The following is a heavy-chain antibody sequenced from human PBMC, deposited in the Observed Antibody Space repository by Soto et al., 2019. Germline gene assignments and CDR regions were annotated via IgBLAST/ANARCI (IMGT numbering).Heavy chain of an antibody. J-gene: IGHJ5*02. CDR1: GGSFINHY. D-gene: IGHD3-9*01. CDR3: ARGDILIGSRNWFDP. CDR2: INHIGIT. V-gene: IGHV4-34*01. Sequence: PSETLSLTCAVYGGSFINHYWSWIRQPPGKGLEWIGEINHIGITNYNPSLKSRVTLSVDTFKKQFSLKLSSVAAADTAVYYCARGDILIGSRNWFDPWGQGTLVTVS.